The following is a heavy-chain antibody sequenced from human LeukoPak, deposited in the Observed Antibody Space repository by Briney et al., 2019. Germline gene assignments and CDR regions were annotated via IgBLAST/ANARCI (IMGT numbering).Heavy chain of an antibody. CDR1: GGSISSYY. V-gene: IGHV4-59*12. CDR3: AREYNWFDP. J-gene: IGHJ5*02. CDR2: ISYSGST. Sequence: PSETLSLTCTVSGGSISSYYWSWIRQPPGKGLEWMGYISYSGSTNYNPSLKSRVTISADTSKNQFSLKLSSVTAADTAVYYCAREYNWFDPWGQGTLVTVSS.